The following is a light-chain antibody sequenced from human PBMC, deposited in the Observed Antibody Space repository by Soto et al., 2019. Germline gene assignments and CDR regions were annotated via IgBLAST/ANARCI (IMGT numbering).Light chain of an antibody. J-gene: IGKJ3*01. CDR1: QSVSSNF. V-gene: IGKV3-20*01. Sequence: EIGLTQSPGTLSLAPGERGTLSCRARQSVSSNFLAWYQQKPGQAPRLLIYGASSRATDIPDRFSGSGSGTDFTLTITRLEPEDFAVYYCQQYAGSPFTFGPGTKVDIK. CDR2: GAS. CDR3: QQYAGSPFT.